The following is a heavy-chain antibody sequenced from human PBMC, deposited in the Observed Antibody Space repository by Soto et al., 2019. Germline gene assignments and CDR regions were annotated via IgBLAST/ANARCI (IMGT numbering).Heavy chain of an antibody. V-gene: IGHV1-8*01. J-gene: IGHJ6*04. CDR3: ARELRRCDFWSGPMDV. D-gene: IGHD3-3*01. Sequence: ASVKVSCKASGYTFTSYDINWVRQATGQGLEWMGWMNPNSGNTGYAQKFQGRVTMTRNTSISTAYMELSSLRSEDTAVYYCARELRRCDFWSGPMDVWGKGTTVTVSS. CDR1: GYTFTSYD. CDR2: MNPNSGNT.